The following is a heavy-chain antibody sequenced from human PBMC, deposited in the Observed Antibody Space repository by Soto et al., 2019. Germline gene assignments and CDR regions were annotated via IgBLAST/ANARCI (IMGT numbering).Heavy chain of an antibody. CDR2: ILYGGST. D-gene: IGHD1-20*01. CDR1: GDSLRSGEYY. Sequence: QVQLQESGPGLVKPSQTLSLTCSVSGDSLRSGEYYWTWIRQSPGKGLEWIGFILYGGSTKYNPSLESRLTMSGGRSKNQFSLRLSSVTAADTAVYFCARGWDTRITGTTTWFDPWGPGTLVTVSS. J-gene: IGHJ5*02. CDR3: ARGWDTRITGTTTWFDP. V-gene: IGHV4-30-4*01.